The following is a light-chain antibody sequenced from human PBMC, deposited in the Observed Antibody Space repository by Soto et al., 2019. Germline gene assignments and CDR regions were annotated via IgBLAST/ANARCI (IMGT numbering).Light chain of an antibody. J-gene: IGKJ4*01. CDR1: QGIRND. CDR2: DAS. CDR3: LQDDGYPLT. V-gene: IGKV1-6*01. Sequence: AIQMTQSPSSLSASVGDRVTITCRASQGIRNDLSWYQQKPGKAPKLLIYDASSLQSGVPSRFSGSGSGTDFTITIGSLQPEDFGTYSCLQDDGYPLTFGEGTKVEIK.